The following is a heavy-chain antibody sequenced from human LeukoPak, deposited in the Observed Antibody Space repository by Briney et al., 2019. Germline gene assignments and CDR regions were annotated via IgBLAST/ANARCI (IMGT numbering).Heavy chain of an antibody. CDR2: IYYSGST. CDR1: GGSISSSSYY. Sequence: PSETLSLTCTVSGGSISSSSYYWGWIRQPPGKGLEWIGSIYYSGSTYYNPSLKSRVTISVGTSKNQFSLKLSSVTAADTAVYYCARIRGYSYGFVYFDYWGQGTLVTVSS. CDR3: ARIRGYSYGFVYFDY. V-gene: IGHV4-39*01. D-gene: IGHD5-18*01. J-gene: IGHJ4*02.